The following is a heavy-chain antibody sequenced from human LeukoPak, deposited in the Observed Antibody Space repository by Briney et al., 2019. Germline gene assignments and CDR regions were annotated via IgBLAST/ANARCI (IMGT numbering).Heavy chain of an antibody. V-gene: IGHV4-39*07. CDR2: IYYSGST. CDR1: GGSISSSSYY. CDR3: ARDVGTMVRGVRPRAFDI. J-gene: IGHJ3*02. D-gene: IGHD3-10*01. Sequence: SETLSLTCTVSGGSISSSSYYWGWIRQPPGKGLEWVGSIYYSGSTYYNPSLKSRVTISVDTSKNQFSLKLSSVTAVDTAVYYCARDVGTMVRGVRPRAFDIWGQGTMVTVSS.